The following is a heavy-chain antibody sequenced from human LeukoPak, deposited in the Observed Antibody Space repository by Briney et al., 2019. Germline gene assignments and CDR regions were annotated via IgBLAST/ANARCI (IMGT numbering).Heavy chain of an antibody. D-gene: IGHD4-17*01. J-gene: IGHJ4*02. CDR1: GDSITRGTYY. CDR3: ARDRGNGDYGDYFDS. CDR2: IHTSSRV. Sequence: KPSETLSLTCTVSGDSITRGTYYWNWIRQPAGKGLEWIGRIHTSSRVNYNPSLKSRVTISIDTSKNLVSLRLTSVTAADAAVYYCARDRGNGDYGDYFDSWGQGTLVSVSS. V-gene: IGHV4-61*02.